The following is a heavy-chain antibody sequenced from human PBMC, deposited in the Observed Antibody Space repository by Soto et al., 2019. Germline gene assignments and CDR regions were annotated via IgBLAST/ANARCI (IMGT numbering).Heavy chain of an antibody. CDR3: ARDRGWGGIAARPNDAFDI. Sequence: ASVKVSCKASGYTFTSYGISWVRQAPGQGLEWMGWISAYNGNTNYAQKLQGRVTMTTDTSTSTAYMELRSLRSDDTAVYYCARDRGWGGIAARPNDAFDIWGQGTMVTVSS. D-gene: IGHD6-6*01. V-gene: IGHV1-18*01. CDR2: ISAYNGNT. CDR1: GYTFTSYG. J-gene: IGHJ3*02.